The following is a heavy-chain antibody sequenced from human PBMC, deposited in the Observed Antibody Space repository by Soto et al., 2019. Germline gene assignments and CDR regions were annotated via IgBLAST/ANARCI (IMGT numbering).Heavy chain of an antibody. D-gene: IGHD2-8*01. V-gene: IGHV1-69-2*01. CDR2: LDPRDGDQ. CDR1: GYTFTDYF. Sequence: HLVQSGAEVKKPRTTVKISCKVSGYTFTDYFLHWVRQAPGKGLEWVGVLDPRDGDQKTAKRFQGRVSLTADVAEDTAYMEMLNLRPDDTAVYYCAIWCEPGPMTTCTVDNWGQGSLVTVS. CDR3: AIWCEPGPMTTCTVDN. J-gene: IGHJ4*02.